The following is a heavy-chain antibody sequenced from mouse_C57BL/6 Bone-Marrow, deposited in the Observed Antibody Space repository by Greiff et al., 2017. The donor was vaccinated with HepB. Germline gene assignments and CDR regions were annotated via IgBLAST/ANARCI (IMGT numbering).Heavy chain of an antibody. CDR2: IDPENGDT. Sequence: EVKLQESGAELVRPGASVKLSCTASGFNIKDDYMHWVKQRPEQGLEWIGWIDPENGDTEYASKFQGKATITADTSSNTAYLQLSSLTSEDTAVYYCTTTLYYYGSSSWYFDVWGTGTTVTVSS. CDR1: GFNIKDDY. D-gene: IGHD1-1*01. CDR3: TTTLYYYGSSSWYFDV. V-gene: IGHV14-4*01. J-gene: IGHJ1*03.